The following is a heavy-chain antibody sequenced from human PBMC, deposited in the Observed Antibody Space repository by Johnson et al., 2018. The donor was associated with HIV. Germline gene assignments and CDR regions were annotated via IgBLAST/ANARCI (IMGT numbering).Heavy chain of an antibody. V-gene: IGHV3-30-3*02. D-gene: IGHD4-17*01. CDR1: GFSFSNYP. CDR3: AKLPVLYGDFDDAFNI. J-gene: IGHJ3*02. Sequence: QVQLVESGGGVVQPGRSLRLSCAASGFSFSNYPMHWVHQAPGKGLEWMAFISYDGSNKYYADSVKGRFTISRDNSKNTLYLQMNTRRADDTAVYYCAKLPVLYGDFDDAFNIWGQGTMVTVSS. CDR2: ISYDGSNK.